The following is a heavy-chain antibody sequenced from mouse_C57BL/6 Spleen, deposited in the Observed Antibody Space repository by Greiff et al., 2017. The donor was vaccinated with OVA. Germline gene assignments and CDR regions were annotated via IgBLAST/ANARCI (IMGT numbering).Heavy chain of an antibody. Sequence: QVQLLQPGAELVKPGASVKLSCKASGYTFTSYWMHWVQQRPGQGLEWIGLIRPNSGSTNYNEKVKSKATLTVDKSSSTGYMQLSSLTTKDSAVYDCARDGSSVDYWGQDATLTVSS. J-gene: IGHJ2*01. CDR1: GYTFTSYW. CDR2: IRPNSGST. V-gene: IGHV1-64*01. CDR3: ARDGSSVDY. D-gene: IGHD2-3*01.